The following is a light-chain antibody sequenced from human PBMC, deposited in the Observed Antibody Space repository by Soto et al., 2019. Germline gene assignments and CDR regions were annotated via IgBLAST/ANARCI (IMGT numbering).Light chain of an antibody. CDR2: YAS. J-gene: IGKJ1*01. CDR3: QQYNTSPRT. Sequence: GDRVTVTCRASESIRTWLAWYQHKPGTAPKFLIYYASSLESGVPSRFSGSGSGTEFTLTISNLQPDDFATYFCQQYNTSPRTFGQGTKVDI. CDR1: ESIRTW. V-gene: IGKV1-5*01.